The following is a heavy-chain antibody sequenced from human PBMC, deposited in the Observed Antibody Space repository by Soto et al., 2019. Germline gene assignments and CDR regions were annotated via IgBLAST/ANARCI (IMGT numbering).Heavy chain of an antibody. CDR2: INPNSGVT. CDR1: GDSFNDYY. J-gene: IGHJ6*03. CDR3: ARESGGATSTLDYYYFYMDV. V-gene: IGHV1-2*04. D-gene: IGHD5-12*01. Sequence: VQLVQSGAEVKKPGASVKVSCKSSGDSFNDYYLHWVRQAPGQGLEWMGWINPNSGVTKYAQKFQGWVTMTRDTSISTVYMELSRLRSDDTAVYYCARESGGATSTLDYYYFYMDVWGKRTTANASS.